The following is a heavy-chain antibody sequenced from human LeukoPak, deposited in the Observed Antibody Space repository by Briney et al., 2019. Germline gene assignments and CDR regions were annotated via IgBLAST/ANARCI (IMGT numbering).Heavy chain of an antibody. V-gene: IGHV3-23*01. CDR3: ANLIAVASSNIDY. J-gene: IGHJ4*02. CDR1: GITFSTYA. CDR2: ITGSGGST. Sequence: GGSLRLSCAASGITFSTYAMSWVRQARGKGLEWVSAITGSGGSTYYADSVKGRFTISRDNSKNTLYLQMSSLRAEDTAVYYCANLIAVASSNIDYWGQGTLVTVSS. D-gene: IGHD6-19*01.